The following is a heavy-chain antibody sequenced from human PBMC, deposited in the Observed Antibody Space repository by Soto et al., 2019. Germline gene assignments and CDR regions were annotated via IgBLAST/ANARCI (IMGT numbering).Heavy chain of an antibody. J-gene: IGHJ4*02. D-gene: IGHD3-10*01. V-gene: IGHV1-18*01. Sequence: ASVKVSFKASGYTFTSYGISWVRQAPGQGLEWMGWISAYNGNTNYAQKLQGRVTMTTDTSTSTAYMELRSLRSDDTAVYYCARDRYHYYGSGSYPSPHFDYWGQGALVTVSS. CDR2: ISAYNGNT. CDR1: GYTFTSYG. CDR3: ARDRYHYYGSGSYPSPHFDY.